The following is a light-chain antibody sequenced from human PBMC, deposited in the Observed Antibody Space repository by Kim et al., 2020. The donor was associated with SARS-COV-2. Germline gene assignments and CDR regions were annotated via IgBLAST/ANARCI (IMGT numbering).Light chain of an antibody. J-gene: IGKJ1*01. V-gene: IGKV3-11*01. CDR3: QQRNSYVT. Sequence: SLSRGERATLSCRARQSVSNQLGWYQQKPGQAPTLLIYDASNRATGIPARFSGSGSGTDFTLTISSLEPEDFAIYYCQQRNSYVTFGQGTKVDIK. CDR2: DAS. CDR1: QSVSNQ.